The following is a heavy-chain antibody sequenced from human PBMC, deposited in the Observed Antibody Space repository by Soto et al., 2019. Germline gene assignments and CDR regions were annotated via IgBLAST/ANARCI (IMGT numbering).Heavy chain of an antibody. V-gene: IGHV5-51*01. CDR1: GYTFIIYW. CDR3: ARYLLGVTTPYFDY. CDR2: IYPDDSDI. D-gene: IGHD4-17*01. J-gene: IGHJ4*02. Sequence: PGESLKISCKGSGYTFIIYWIAWVRQMPGKGLEWMGIIYPDDSDIRYSPSFQGQVTISADKSLSTAYLQWNSLKASDTAIYYCARYLLGVTTPYFDYWGQGTLVTVSS.